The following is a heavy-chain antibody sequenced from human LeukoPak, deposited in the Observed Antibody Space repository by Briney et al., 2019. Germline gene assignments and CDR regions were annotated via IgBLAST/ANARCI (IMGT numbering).Heavy chain of an antibody. D-gene: IGHD6-19*01. CDR1: GGSISSSSYY. CDR3: ARWYSSGWAFDY. J-gene: IGHJ4*02. CDR2: IYYSGST. V-gene: IGHV4-39*07. Sequence: SETLSLTCTVSGGSISSSSYYWGWIRQPPGKGLEWIGSIYYSGSTYYNPSLKSRVTISVDTSKNQFSLKLSSVTAADTAVYYCARWYSSGWAFDYWGQGTLVTVSS.